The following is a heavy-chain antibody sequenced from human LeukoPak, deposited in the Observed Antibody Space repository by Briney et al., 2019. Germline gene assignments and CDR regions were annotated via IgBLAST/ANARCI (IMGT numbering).Heavy chain of an antibody. CDR1: GFTFSSYS. V-gene: IGHV3-21*01. D-gene: IGHD3-9*01. Sequence: GGSLRLSCAASGFTFSSYSMNWVRQAPGKGLEWVSSISSSSSYIYYADSVKGRFTISRDNAKNSLYLQMNSLRAEHAPVYYCARDVDYASLNYWGQGTLVTVSS. CDR3: ARDVDYASLNY. CDR2: ISSSSSYI. J-gene: IGHJ4*02.